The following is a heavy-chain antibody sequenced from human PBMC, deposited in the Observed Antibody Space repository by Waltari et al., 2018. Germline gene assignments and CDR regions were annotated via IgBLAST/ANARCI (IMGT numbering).Heavy chain of an antibody. D-gene: IGHD3-16*02. Sequence: EVQVVEPGGGLVQRGGSLRLSCAASGSTFSSYWMHWVRQAPGKGLVWVSRINRDGSDINYADSVKGRFTISRDSAKNTFYLQMNSLSAEDTAVYYCAGDHSFWGQGTLVTVSS. CDR3: AGDHSF. V-gene: IGHV3-74*01. CDR1: GSTFSSYW. CDR2: INRDGSDI. J-gene: IGHJ4*02.